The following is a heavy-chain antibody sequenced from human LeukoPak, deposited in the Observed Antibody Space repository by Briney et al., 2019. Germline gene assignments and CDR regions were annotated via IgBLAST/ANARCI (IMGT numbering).Heavy chain of an antibody. J-gene: IGHJ4*02. CDR1: GGSISSSSYY. D-gene: IGHD3-22*01. CDR2: IYYSGST. Sequence: SETLSLTCTVSGGSISSSSYYWGWIRQPPGKGLEWIGSIYYSGSTYYNPSLKSRVTISVDTSKNQFSLKLSSVTAADTAVYYCARGRGKYYYDSSGYYYNDYWGQGTLVTVSS. CDR3: ARGRGKYYYDSSGYYYNDY. V-gene: IGHV4-39*07.